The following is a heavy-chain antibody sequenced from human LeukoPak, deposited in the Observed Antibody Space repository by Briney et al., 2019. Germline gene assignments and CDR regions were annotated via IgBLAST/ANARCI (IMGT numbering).Heavy chain of an antibody. CDR3: AKVGDWNYVRYYYYMDV. CDR2: ISSSSSTI. Sequence: GGSLRLSCAASGFTFSSYSMNWVRQAPGKGLEWVSYISSSSSTIYYADSVKGRFTISRDNAKNSLYLQMNSLRAEDTAVYYCAKVGDWNYVRYYYYMDVWGKGTTVTVSS. J-gene: IGHJ6*03. CDR1: GFTFSSYS. V-gene: IGHV3-48*04. D-gene: IGHD1-7*01.